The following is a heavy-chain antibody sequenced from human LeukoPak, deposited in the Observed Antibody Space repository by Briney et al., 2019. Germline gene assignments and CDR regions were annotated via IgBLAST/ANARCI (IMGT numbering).Heavy chain of an antibody. Sequence: SETLSLTCAVYGGSFSGYYWSWIRQPPGKGLEWIGEINHSGSTNYNPSLKRRVTISVDTSKTQFSLKLSSLTAADTAVYYCARGRHFTIWGQGTIVTVSS. J-gene: IGHJ3*02. CDR2: INHSGST. CDR1: GGSFSGYY. CDR3: ARGRHFTI. D-gene: IGHD3-3*02. V-gene: IGHV4-34*01.